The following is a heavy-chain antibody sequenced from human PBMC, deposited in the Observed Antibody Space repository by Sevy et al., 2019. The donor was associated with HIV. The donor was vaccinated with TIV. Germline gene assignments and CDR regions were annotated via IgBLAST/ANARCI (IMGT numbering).Heavy chain of an antibody. V-gene: IGHV3-7*01. CDR2: IKQDGSEK. CDR3: ARVSRGYSYGPDY. J-gene: IGHJ4*02. CDR1: GFTFSSYL. D-gene: IGHD5-18*01. Sequence: GGSLRLSCAASGFTFSSYLMNWVRQAPGKGLEWVATIKQDGSEKYYVDSVKGRFTISRDNAKNSLYLQMNSLRAEDTAVYYCARVSRGYSYGPDYWGQGTLVTVSS.